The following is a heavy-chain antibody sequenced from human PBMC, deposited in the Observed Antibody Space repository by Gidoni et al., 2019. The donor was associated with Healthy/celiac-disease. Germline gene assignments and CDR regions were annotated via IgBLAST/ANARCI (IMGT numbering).Heavy chain of an antibody. D-gene: IGHD6-13*01. V-gene: IGHV1-69*04. CDR3: ARAASIAAAGTEAIPLGAFDI. Sequence: QVQLVQSWAEVKKPGSSVKVSCKAYGGSFTRYAISWLRQAPGQGLEWMGRIIPILGIANYAQKFQGRVTITADKSTSTAYMGLSSLRSEDTAVYYCARAASIAAAGTEAIPLGAFDIWGRGTMVTVSS. J-gene: IGHJ3*02. CDR2: IIPILGIA. CDR1: GGSFTRYA.